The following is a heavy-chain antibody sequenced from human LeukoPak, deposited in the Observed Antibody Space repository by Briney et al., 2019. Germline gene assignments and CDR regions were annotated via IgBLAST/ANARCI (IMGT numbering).Heavy chain of an antibody. CDR2: INHSGST. Sequence: SETPSLTCAVYGGSFSGYYWSWIRQPPGKGLEWIGEINHSGSTNYNPSLKSRVTISVDTSKNQFSLKLSSVTAADTAVYYCARAPLYCTNGVCLDYFDYWGQGTLVTVSS. J-gene: IGHJ4*02. D-gene: IGHD2-8*01. CDR3: ARAPLYCTNGVCLDYFDY. V-gene: IGHV4-34*01. CDR1: GGSFSGYY.